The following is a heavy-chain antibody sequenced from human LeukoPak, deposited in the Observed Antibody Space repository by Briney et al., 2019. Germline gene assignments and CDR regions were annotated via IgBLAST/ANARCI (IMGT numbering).Heavy chain of an antibody. Sequence: GRSLRLSCAASGFTFSSYAMHWVRQAPGKGLEWVAVISYDGSNKYYADSVKGRFTISRDNSKNTLYLQMTSLRAEDTAVYYCARAPRGWTAVPDYWGQGTLVTVSS. CDR1: GFTFSSYA. CDR2: ISYDGSNK. V-gene: IGHV3-30*04. D-gene: IGHD3-10*01. J-gene: IGHJ4*02. CDR3: ARAPRGWTAVPDY.